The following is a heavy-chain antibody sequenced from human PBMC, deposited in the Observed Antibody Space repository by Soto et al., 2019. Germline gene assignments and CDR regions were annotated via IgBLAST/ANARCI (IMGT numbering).Heavy chain of an antibody. J-gene: IGHJ1*01. V-gene: IGHV1-69*12. D-gene: IGHD2-21*02. CDR3: ARDEHIVVVTESGLGSQH. CDR1: GGTFSSYA. CDR2: IIPIFGTA. Sequence: QVQLVQSGAEVKKPGSSVKVSCNASGGTFSSYAISWVRQAPGQGLEWMGGIIPIFGTANYAQKFQGRVTITADESTSTAYMELSSLRSEDTAVYYCARDEHIVVVTESGLGSQHWGQGTLVTVSS.